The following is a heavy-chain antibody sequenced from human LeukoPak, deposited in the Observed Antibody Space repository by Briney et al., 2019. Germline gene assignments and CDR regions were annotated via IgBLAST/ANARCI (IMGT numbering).Heavy chain of an antibody. CDR1: GFTFDDYG. J-gene: IGHJ4*02. CDR2: INWNGGST. V-gene: IGHV3-20*04. CDR3: ARAYCSGGSCSYYFDY. D-gene: IGHD2-15*01. Sequence: GGSLRLSCGASGFTFDDYGMSWVRQAPGKGLEWVSGINWNGGSTGYADSVKGRFTISRDNAKNSLYLQMNSLRAEDTALYYCARAYCSGGSCSYYFDYWGQGTLVTVSS.